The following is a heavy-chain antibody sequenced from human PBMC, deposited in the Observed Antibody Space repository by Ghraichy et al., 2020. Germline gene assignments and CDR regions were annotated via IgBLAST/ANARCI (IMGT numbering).Heavy chain of an antibody. D-gene: IGHD2-21*01. J-gene: IGHJ4*01. V-gene: IGHV3-21*01. CDR1: GFTFSGYY. Sequence: GGSLRLSCAASGFTFSGYYMSWVRQTPGKGLEWVASISSASRSLFSASSLKGLFTISSDTAHTSLFLQMNRVGAEDAAVYCCARDNGVVRCYFYCGLDYW. CDR3: ARDNGVVRCYFYCGLDY. CDR2: ISSASRSL.